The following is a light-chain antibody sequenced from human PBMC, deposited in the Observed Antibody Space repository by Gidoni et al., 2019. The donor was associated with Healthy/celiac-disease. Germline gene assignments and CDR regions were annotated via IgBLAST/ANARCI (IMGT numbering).Light chain of an antibody. V-gene: IGKV1-39*01. CDR2: AAS. Sequence: ILMTQPPSSLSASVGDRVTITCRASQSISSYLNWYQQKPGKAPKLLIYAASSLQSGVPSRFSGSGSGTDFTLTISSLQPEDFATYYCQQSYSTPRAFGQGTKVEIK. CDR3: QQSYSTPRA. CDR1: QSISSY. J-gene: IGKJ1*01.